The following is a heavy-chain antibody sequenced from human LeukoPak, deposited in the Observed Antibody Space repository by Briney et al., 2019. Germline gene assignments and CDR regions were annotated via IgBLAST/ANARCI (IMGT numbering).Heavy chain of an antibody. J-gene: IGHJ6*03. Sequence: PGGSLRLSCAASGFTFTNYWMHWVRQVPGKGLVWVSCINSDGSNTTYADYVKGRFTISRDNAKNTVYLQMNSLRAEDTAVCYCVRDLLLNLPGYYYYNYMDVWGKGTTVTVAS. CDR3: VRDLLLNLPGYYYYNYMDV. V-gene: IGHV3-74*01. CDR2: INSDGSNT. D-gene: IGHD1-14*01. CDR1: GFTFTNYW.